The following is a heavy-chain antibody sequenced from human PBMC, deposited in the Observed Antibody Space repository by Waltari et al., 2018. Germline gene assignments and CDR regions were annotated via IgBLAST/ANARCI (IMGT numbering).Heavy chain of an antibody. CDR2: IYHSGST. CDR3: ARSVVLGYYYYYYYMDV. D-gene: IGHD2-8*02. V-gene: IGHV4-38-2*01. CDR1: GYSISSGYY. J-gene: IGHJ6*03. Sequence: QVQLQESGPGLVKPSETLSLTCAVSGYSISSGYYWGWIRQPPGKGLEWIGSIYHSGSTYYNPSRKSRVTISVDTSKNQFSLKLSSVTAADTAVYYCARSVVLGYYYYYYYMDVWGKGTTVTVSS.